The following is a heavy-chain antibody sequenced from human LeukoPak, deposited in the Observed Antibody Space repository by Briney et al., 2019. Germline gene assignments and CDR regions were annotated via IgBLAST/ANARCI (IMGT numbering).Heavy chain of an antibody. CDR3: ARDSVTMVQNYYYYYMDV. CDR1: GGTFSSYA. J-gene: IGHJ6*03. V-gene: IGHV1-69*05. D-gene: IGHD3-10*01. Sequence: SVKVSCKASGGTFSSYAISWVRQAPGQGLEWMGRIIPIFGTANYAQKFQGRVTITTDESTSTAYMELSSLRSEDTAVYYCARDSVTMVQNYYYYYMDVWGKGTTVTVSS. CDR2: IIPIFGTA.